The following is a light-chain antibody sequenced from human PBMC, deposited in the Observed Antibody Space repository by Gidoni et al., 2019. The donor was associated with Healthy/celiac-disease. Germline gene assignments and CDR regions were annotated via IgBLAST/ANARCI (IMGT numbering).Light chain of an antibody. CDR1: QSISSW. CDR3: QQYNSYPFT. Sequence: DIQMTPSPSTLSASVGDRVTITCRASQSISSWLPWYQQKPGKAPKLMIYKASSLESGVPSRFSGSGSGTEFTLTISSLQPDDFATYYCQQYNSYPFTCXGXTKVEIK. J-gene: IGKJ4*01. CDR2: KAS. V-gene: IGKV1-5*03.